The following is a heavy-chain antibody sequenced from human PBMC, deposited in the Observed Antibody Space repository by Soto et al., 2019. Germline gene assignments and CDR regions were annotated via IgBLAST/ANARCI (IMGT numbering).Heavy chain of an antibody. D-gene: IGHD3-10*01. CDR3: ARDATYGSGRGPDWYFDL. V-gene: IGHV3-13*04. CDR1: GFAFSSYD. J-gene: IGHJ2*01. Sequence: EEQLVESGGGMVQPGGSLRLSCVASGFAFSSYDMHWVRQVAGKGLEWVSATGTTGDTYYPGSVKGRFTISREDAKNSLYLQMNNLIPGDTAVYYCARDATYGSGRGPDWYFDLWGRGTLVTVSS. CDR2: TGTTGDT.